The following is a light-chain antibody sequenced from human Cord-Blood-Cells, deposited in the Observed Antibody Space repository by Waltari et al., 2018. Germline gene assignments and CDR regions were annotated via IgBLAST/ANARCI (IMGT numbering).Light chain of an antibody. Sequence: DIVMTQSPDPLAVSPGERATLNCKSSQSVLYSSNNKNYLAWYQQKPGQPPKLLIYWASTREAGVPDRVSGSGSGTDFTLTISSLQAEDVAVYYCQQYYSTPLTFGGGTKVEIK. J-gene: IGKJ4*01. CDR1: QSVLYSSNNKNY. CDR2: WAS. CDR3: QQYYSTPLT. V-gene: IGKV4-1*01.